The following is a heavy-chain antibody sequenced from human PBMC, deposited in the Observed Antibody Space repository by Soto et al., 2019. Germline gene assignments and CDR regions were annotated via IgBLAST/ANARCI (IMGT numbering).Heavy chain of an antibody. Sequence: SQTLSLTCAISGDSVSSNSAAWNWIRQSPSRGLEWLGRTYYRSKWYNDYAVSVKSRITINPDTSKNQFSLQLNSVTPEGTAVYYCARAEEGKYCSSTSCTFDPWGQGTLVTVSS. CDR2: TYYRSKWYN. CDR1: GDSVSSNSAA. V-gene: IGHV6-1*01. D-gene: IGHD2-2*01. J-gene: IGHJ5*02. CDR3: ARAEEGKYCSSTSCTFDP.